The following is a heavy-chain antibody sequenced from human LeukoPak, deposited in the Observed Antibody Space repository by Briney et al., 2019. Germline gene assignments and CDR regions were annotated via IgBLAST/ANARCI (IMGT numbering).Heavy chain of an antibody. J-gene: IGHJ5*02. CDR2: IKTKTDGETT. D-gene: IGHD3-22*01. Sequence: GGSLRLSCAASGFTFSKAWMSWVRQAPGKGLEWIGRIKTKTDGETTDYAAPVKGRFTISRDDSKKTLYLQMNSLKTEDTAVYYCSTVYYDTTGYPAWGQGTLVTVSS. CDR3: STVYYDTTGYPA. V-gene: IGHV3-15*01. CDR1: GFTFSKAW.